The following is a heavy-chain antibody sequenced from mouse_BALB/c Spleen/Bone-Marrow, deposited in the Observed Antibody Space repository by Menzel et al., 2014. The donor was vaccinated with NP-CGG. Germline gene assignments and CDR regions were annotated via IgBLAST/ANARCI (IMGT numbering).Heavy chain of an antibody. CDR1: GFSLTSYG. J-gene: IGHJ2*01. V-gene: IGHV2-9*02. D-gene: IGHD2-3*01. CDR3: ARDRGYYKDVGDY. CDR2: IWAGGST. Sequence: VQLQQSGPGLVAPSQRLSITCTVSGFSLTSYGVHWVRQPPGKGLEWLGVIWAGGSTNYNSALMSRLSISKDNSESQVFLKMNSLQTDDTAIYYCARDRGYYKDVGDYWGQGTTLTVSS.